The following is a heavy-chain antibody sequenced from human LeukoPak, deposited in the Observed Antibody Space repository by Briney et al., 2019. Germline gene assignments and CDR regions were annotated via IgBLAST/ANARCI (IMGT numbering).Heavy chain of an antibody. V-gene: IGHV3-48*03. D-gene: IGHD2-15*01. CDR3: ARMLWGVAATLDY. Sequence: PGGSLRLSCAASGFTFSSYEMNWVRQAPGKGLEWVSYISSSGSTIYHADSVKGRFTISRDNSKNTLYLQMNSLRAEDTAVYYCARMLWGVAATLDYWGQGTLVTVSS. CDR1: GFTFSSYE. J-gene: IGHJ4*02. CDR2: ISSSGSTI.